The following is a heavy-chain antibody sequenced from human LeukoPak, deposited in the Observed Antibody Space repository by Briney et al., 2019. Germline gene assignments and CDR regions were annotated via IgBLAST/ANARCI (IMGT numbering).Heavy chain of an antibody. CDR1: GYTFTSYG. V-gene: IGHV1-18*01. Sequence: ASVNVSCKASGYTFTSYGISWVRQAPGQGLEWMGWISGYNVNTNHAQKLQGRVTLTTDTSTRTAYMELRSLRSDDTAVYYCARGGGGDAFDIWGQGTMVTVSS. CDR3: ARGGGGDAFDI. D-gene: IGHD2-21*01. CDR2: ISGYNVNT. J-gene: IGHJ3*02.